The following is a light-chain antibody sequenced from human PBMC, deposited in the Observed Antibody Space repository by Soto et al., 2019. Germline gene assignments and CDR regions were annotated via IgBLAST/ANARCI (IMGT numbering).Light chain of an antibody. CDR3: QQYYSFPWT. V-gene: IGKV1-39*01. Sequence: DIQMTQSPSALSASVGDRVTITCRASQSITNYLNWYQHKPGQAPNLLIYAASTLQAGVPSRFSGSGSGTDFTLTISCLQSEDFATYYCQQYYSFPWTFGQGTKVEIK. CDR1: QSITNY. J-gene: IGKJ1*01. CDR2: AAS.